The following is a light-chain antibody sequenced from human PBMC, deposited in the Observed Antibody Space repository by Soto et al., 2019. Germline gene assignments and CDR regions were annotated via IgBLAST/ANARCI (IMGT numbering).Light chain of an antibody. CDR2: EVS. J-gene: IGLJ6*01. CDR1: TNDVGDYNY. CDR3: NSYTCSRAYNV. V-gene: IGLV2-14*01. Sequence: QSALTQPASVSGSPGQSITISCTGTTNDVGDYNYVAWYQQHSGKVPRLMIYEVSNRPPGVSYRFSGSKSGSTASLTISGLHAEDADDYYCNSYTCSRAYNVFGTGTQLTVL.